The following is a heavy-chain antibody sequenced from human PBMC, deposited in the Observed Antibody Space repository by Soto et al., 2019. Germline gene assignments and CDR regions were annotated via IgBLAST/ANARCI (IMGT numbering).Heavy chain of an antibody. D-gene: IGHD2-2*01. Sequence: EVQLLESGGDLVQPGGSLRLSCAASGFTFNDYALTWVRQVPGQWLEWASSVSSRGFSTHYSEYVKGQFNISRDNIKNTVYSQMNSLRAEETAVYSCARVRAVYCRNCIGLDDVDPWGQGTLVTVSS. V-gene: IGHV3-23*01. J-gene: IGHJ3*01. CDR1: GFTFNDYA. CDR2: VSSRGFST. CDR3: ARVRAVYCRNCIGLDDVDP.